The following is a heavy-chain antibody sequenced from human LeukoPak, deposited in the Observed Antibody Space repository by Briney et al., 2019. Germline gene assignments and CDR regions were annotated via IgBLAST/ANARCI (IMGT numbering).Heavy chain of an antibody. D-gene: IGHD1-26*01. J-gene: IGHJ4*02. Sequence: GGSLRLSCAASGFTFSSYGMHWVRQAPGKGLEWVAVISYDGSNKYYADSVKGRFTISRDNSKNTLHLQMNSLRAEDTAVYYCARRVVGATSEYYFDYWGQGTLVTVSS. CDR3: ARRVVGATSEYYFDY. CDR2: ISYDGSNK. V-gene: IGHV3-30*03. CDR1: GFTFSSYG.